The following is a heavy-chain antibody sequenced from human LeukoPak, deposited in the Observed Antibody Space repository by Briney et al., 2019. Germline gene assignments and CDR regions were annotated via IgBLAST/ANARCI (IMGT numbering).Heavy chain of an antibody. Sequence: GSLRLSCAASGLIFSDHNMDWVRQAPGKGLEWVGRSGNKVNSYSTEYAASVKGRFTISRDDSRNSLYLQMNSLKTEDTAVYYCLSGSYVAYWGQGTLVTVSS. CDR2: SGNKVNSYST. D-gene: IGHD1-26*01. CDR3: LSGSYVAY. CDR1: GLIFSDHN. V-gene: IGHV3-72*01. J-gene: IGHJ4*02.